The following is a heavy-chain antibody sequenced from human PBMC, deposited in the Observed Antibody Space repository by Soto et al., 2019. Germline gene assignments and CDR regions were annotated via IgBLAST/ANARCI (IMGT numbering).Heavy chain of an antibody. D-gene: IGHD3-9*01. CDR2: ISYDGSNK. CDR3: ALGDYDILTGYPFPYYYYGMDV. V-gene: IGHV3-30-3*01. CDR1: GFTFSSYA. Sequence: GGSRRLSCAASGFTFSSYAMHWVRQAPGKGLEWVAVISYDGSNKYYADSVKGRFTISRDNSKNTLYLQMNSLRAEDTAVYYCALGDYDILTGYPFPYYYYGMDVWAKGPRSPSP. J-gene: IGHJ6*02.